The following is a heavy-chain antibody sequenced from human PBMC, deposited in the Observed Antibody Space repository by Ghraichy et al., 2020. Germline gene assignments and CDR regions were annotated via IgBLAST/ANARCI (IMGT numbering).Heavy chain of an antibody. CDR1: GGSISSYY. D-gene: IGHD6-13*01. CDR3: ARGVDSRSWFNWFDP. J-gene: IGHJ5*02. Sequence: SETLSLTCTVSGGSISSYYWSWIRQPPGKGLEWIGYIYYSGSTNYNPSLKSRVTISVDTSKNQFSLKLSSVTAADTAVYYCARGVDSRSWFNWFDPWGQGTLVTVSS. V-gene: IGHV4-59*01. CDR2: IYYSGST.